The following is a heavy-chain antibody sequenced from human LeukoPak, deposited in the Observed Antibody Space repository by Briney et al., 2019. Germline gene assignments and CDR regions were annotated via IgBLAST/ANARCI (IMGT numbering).Heavy chain of an antibody. CDR2: IYYSGST. J-gene: IGHJ4*02. Sequence: SQTLSLTCTVSGGSISSGDHYWSWIRQPPGKGLEWIGYIYYSGSTYYNPSLKSRVTISVDTSKNQFSLKLSSVTAADTAVYYCARSAYYYVHFDYWGQGTLVTVSS. D-gene: IGHD3-22*01. CDR1: GGSISSGDHY. CDR3: ARSAYYYVHFDY. V-gene: IGHV4-30-4*01.